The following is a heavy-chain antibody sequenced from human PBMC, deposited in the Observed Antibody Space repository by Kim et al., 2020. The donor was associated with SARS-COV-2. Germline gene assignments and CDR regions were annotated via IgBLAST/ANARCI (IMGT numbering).Heavy chain of an antibody. V-gene: IGHV4-59*01. D-gene: IGHD1-26*01. Sequence: SETLSLTCTVSGGSISSYYWSWIRQPPGKGLEWIGYIYYSGSTNYNPSLKSRVTISVDTSKNQFSLKLSSVTAADTAVYYCARGEGYYYYYYGMDVWGQGTTVTVSS. J-gene: IGHJ6*02. CDR2: IYYSGST. CDR3: ARGEGYYYYYYGMDV. CDR1: GGSISSYY.